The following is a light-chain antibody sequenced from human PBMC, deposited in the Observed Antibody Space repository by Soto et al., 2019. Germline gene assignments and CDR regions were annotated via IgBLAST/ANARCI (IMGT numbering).Light chain of an antibody. CDR2: KAS. CDR1: QTISSW. Sequence: DIQMTQSPSTLSGSVGDRVTITCRASQTISSWLAWYQQKPGKAPKLLIYKASTLKSGVPSRFSGSGSGTEFTLTNSSLQPDDFATYYCQHYNSYSEAFGQGTKVDIX. CDR3: QHYNSYSEA. V-gene: IGKV1-5*03. J-gene: IGKJ1*01.